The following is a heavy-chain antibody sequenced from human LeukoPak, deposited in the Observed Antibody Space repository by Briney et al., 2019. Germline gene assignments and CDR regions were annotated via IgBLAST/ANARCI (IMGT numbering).Heavy chain of an antibody. D-gene: IGHD6-19*01. V-gene: IGHV3-23*01. CDR3: ARSTYSSALRDC. Sequence: GGSLRLSCAASGFTFSRYAMSWVRQAPGKGLEWVSGISGGGGSTYYVDSVKGRFTISRDNSKNTLSLQMNSLRAEDTAVYYCARSTYSSALRDCWGQGTLVTVSS. CDR1: GFTFSRYA. J-gene: IGHJ4*02. CDR2: ISGGGGST.